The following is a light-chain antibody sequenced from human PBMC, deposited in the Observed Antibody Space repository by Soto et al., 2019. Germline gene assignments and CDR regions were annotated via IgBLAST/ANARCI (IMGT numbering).Light chain of an antibody. J-gene: IGKJ3*01. Sequence: EVVLTQSPATLSLSPGERATLSCRASQSVDTYLAWYQQKPGQPPRLLIYDASNRATGIPARFSGSGSGTDFSLTINTLEPQDFVVYYCQQRSNWPPWTFGPGTKV. V-gene: IGKV3-11*01. CDR3: QQRSNWPPWT. CDR1: QSVDTY. CDR2: DAS.